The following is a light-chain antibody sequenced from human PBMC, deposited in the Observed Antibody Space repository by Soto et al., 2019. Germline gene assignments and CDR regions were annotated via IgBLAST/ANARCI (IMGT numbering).Light chain of an antibody. J-gene: IGLJ3*02. CDR2: DNS. CDR1: SSNVGNNY. Sequence: QPVLTQPPSVSAAPGQKVTISCSGSSSNVGNNYVSWYQQLPGTAPKVLLYDNSKRPSGIPDRFSGSKSGTSATLGITGLQTGDEADYYCGTWDSSLSVWMFGGGTKVTVL. V-gene: IGLV1-51*01. CDR3: GTWDSSLSVWM.